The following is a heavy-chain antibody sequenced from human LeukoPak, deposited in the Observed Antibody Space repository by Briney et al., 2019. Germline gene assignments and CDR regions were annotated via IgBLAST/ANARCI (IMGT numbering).Heavy chain of an antibody. CDR2: ISGSGRTM. CDR3: ARGGLYGYDVFDY. J-gene: IGHJ4*02. CDR1: GFTFSSYE. D-gene: IGHD5-12*01. V-gene: IGHV3-48*03. Sequence: GGSLRLSCAASGFTFSSYEMNWVRQAPGKGLEWVSYISGSGRTMSYADSVKGRFTISRDNAKISLYLQMNSLRVEDTAVYHCARGGLYGYDVFDYWGQGTLVTVSS.